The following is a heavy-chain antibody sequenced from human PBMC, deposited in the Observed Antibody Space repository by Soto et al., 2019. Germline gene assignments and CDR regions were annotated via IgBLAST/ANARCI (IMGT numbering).Heavy chain of an antibody. V-gene: IGHV1-18*01. J-gene: IGHJ6*03. D-gene: IGHD2-15*01. CDR3: ARGPLSECSGGSCYSYYYYYYMDV. CDR2: ISAYNGNT. CDR1: GYTFTSYG. Sequence: QVQLVQSGAEVKKPGASVKVSCKASGYTFTSYGISWVRQAPGQGLEWMGWISAYNGNTNYAQKLQGRVTMTTDTSTSTAYRELRSLRSDDTAVYYCARGPLSECSGGSCYSYYYYYYMDVWGKGTTVTVSS.